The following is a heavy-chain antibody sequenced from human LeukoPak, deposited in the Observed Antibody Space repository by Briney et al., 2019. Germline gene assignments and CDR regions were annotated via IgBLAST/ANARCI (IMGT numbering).Heavy chain of an antibody. D-gene: IGHD3-10*01. CDR1: GYTFTSYG. J-gene: IGHJ4*02. CDR2: ISAYNGNT. CDR3: ARIRDYYGSGSYSYYFDY. V-gene: IGHV1-18*01. Sequence: ASVNVSCTASGYTFTSYGVSWVRQAPGQGLEWMGWISAYNGNTNYAQKLQGRVTMTTDTSTSTAYMELRSLRSDDTAVYYCARIRDYYGSGSYSYYFDYWGQGTLVTVSS.